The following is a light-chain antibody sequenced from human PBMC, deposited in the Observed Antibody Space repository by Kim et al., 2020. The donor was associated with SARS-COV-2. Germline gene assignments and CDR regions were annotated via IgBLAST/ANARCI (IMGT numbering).Light chain of an antibody. CDR2: GEC. CDR3: QQVNSYPQT. V-gene: IGKV1-9*01. J-gene: IGKJ2*01. CDR1: QGIASD. Sequence: SAAVGDRVTITCRTSQGIASDLAWYQQTTVKAPKLLIYGECILQSGVPSRFSGSGSGTEVNRTSSSLQPEDFATYYCQQVNSYPQTFGQGTKQGI.